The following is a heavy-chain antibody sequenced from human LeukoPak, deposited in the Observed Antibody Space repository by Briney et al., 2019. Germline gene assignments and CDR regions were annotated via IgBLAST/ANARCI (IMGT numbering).Heavy chain of an antibody. CDR3: ARDLGLTISDNWFDP. CDR1: DYSISSGYF. Sequence: AETLSLTCTVSDYSISSGYFWTWIRQPPGKGLEWIGSIFHTGSSYYNPSLKSPVAISVDTSKNQFSLELSSVTAADTAVYYCARDLGLTISDNWFDPWGQGTLVTVSS. D-gene: IGHD3-3*01. CDR2: IFHTGSS. J-gene: IGHJ5*02. V-gene: IGHV4-38-2*02.